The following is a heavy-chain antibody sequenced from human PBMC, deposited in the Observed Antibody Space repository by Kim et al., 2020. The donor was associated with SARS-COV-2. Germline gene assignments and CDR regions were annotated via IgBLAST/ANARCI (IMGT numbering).Heavy chain of an antibody. J-gene: IGHJ4*02. CDR1: GDSIISGIYY. CDR3: ARLPLGEGHFDY. Sequence: SETLSLTCTVSGDSIISGIYYWNWIRQHPGKGLEWVGYISDTVTTRYNPSLASRVIMAVDTSKNQFSLKLTSVTAADTAQYYCARLPLGEGHFDYWGQG. CDR2: ISDTVTT. V-gene: IGHV4-31*03. D-gene: IGHD3-10*01.